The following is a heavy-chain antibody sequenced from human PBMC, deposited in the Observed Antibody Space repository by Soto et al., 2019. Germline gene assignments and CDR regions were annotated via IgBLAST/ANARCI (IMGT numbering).Heavy chain of an antibody. CDR3: ARAGLTTLELATTY. D-gene: IGHD3-3*01. CDR1: GYTFTDFY. V-gene: IGHV1-2*02. CDR2: INANSGGT. Sequence: QVQLVQSGAEVKKPGASVKVSCEASGYTFTDFYMHWVRQSPGQGLEWMGWINANSGGTKIPQKFQGRVIMTRDPSISTAYMELNRLTSDDTAVYYCARAGLTTLELATTYWGQGTLVTVSS. J-gene: IGHJ4*02.